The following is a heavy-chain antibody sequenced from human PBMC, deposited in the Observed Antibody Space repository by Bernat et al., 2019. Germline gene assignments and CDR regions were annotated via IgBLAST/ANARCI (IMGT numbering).Heavy chain of an antibody. J-gene: IGHJ3*02. Sequence: EVQLVESGGGLVKPGGSLRLSCAASGFTFSSYSMNWVRQAPGKGLEWVSSISSSSYIYYAGSVKGRFTISRDNAKNSLYLQMNSLRAEDTAVFYCAREARDTMIVVVSDAFDIWGQGTMVTVSS. V-gene: IGHV3-21*01. CDR1: GFTFSSYS. D-gene: IGHD3-22*01. CDR2: ISSSSYI. CDR3: AREARDTMIVVVSDAFDI.